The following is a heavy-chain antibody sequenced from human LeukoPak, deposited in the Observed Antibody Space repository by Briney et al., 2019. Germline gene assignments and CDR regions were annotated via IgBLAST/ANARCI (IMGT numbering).Heavy chain of an antibody. V-gene: IGHV3-21*01. J-gene: IGHJ4*02. CDR2: ISSSSSYI. D-gene: IGHD6-19*01. CDR3: ATIAVAGGGYFDY. Sequence: GGSLRLSCAASGFTLSSYWMHWVRQAPGKGLEWVSSISSSSSYIYYADSVKGRFTISRDNAKNSLYLQMNSLRAEDTAVYYCATIAVAGGGYFDYWGQGTLVTVSS. CDR1: GFTLSSYW.